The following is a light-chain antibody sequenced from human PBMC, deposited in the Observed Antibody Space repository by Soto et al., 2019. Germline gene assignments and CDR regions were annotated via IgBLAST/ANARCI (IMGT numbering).Light chain of an antibody. J-gene: IGLJ2*01. CDR1: SGHSSNA. CDR2: LNSDGSH. V-gene: IGLV4-69*01. CDR3: QTWGTGILV. Sequence: QPVLTQSPSASASLGASVKLTCTLSSGHSSNAIAWHQQQPEKGPRYLMKLNSDGSHSKGDGTPDRFSGSSSGAEHYLTISCLQSEDEADYYCQTWGTGILVFGGGTKLTVL.